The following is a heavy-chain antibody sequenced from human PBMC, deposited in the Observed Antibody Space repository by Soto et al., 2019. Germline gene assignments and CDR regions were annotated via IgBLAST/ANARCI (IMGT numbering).Heavy chain of an antibody. V-gene: IGHV4-4*02. CDR3: ARARDGYNYVAFDI. J-gene: IGHJ3*02. Sequence: PSETLSLTCAVSGGSISSSNWWSWVRQPPGKGLEWIGEIHHSGSTNYNPSLKSRVTISVDKSKNQFSLKLSSVTAADTAVYYCARARDGYNYVAFDIWGQGTMVTVSS. D-gene: IGHD5-12*01. CDR1: GGSISSSNW. CDR2: IHHSGST.